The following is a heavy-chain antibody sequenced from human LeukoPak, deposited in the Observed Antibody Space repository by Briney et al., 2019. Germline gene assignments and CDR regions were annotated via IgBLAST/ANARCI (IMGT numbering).Heavy chain of an antibody. CDR3: ARDYYGSGSYYNELYYYYMDV. J-gene: IGHJ6*03. CDR1: GFTFSDYY. V-gene: IGHV3-11*01. Sequence: GGSLRLSCAASGFTFSDYYMSWIRQAPGKGLEWVSYISSSGSTIYYADSVKGRFTISRDNDKTSLYLQMNSLRAEDTAVYYCARDYYGSGSYYNELYYYYMDVWGKGTTVTVSS. D-gene: IGHD3-10*01. CDR2: ISSSGSTI.